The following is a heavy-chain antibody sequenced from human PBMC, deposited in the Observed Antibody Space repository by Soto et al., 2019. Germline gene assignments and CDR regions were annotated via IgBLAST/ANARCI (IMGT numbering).Heavy chain of an antibody. D-gene: IGHD2-8*01. V-gene: IGHV1-8*01. CDR2: MNPNSGNT. CDR3: ARGATGVHARFDY. CDR1: GYTFTSHD. Sequence: QVQLVQSGTEVKKPGASVKVSCKASGYTFTSHDINWVRQATGQGLEWMGWMNPNSGNTGYAQKFQGRVTMTRNTXLSTAYMQLSRLKSEDTAVYSCARGATGVHARFDYWGQGPLVTVSS. J-gene: IGHJ4*02.